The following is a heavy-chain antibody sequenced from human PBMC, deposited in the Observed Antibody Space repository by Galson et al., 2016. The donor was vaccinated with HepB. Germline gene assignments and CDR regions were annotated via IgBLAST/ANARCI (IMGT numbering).Heavy chain of an antibody. CDR1: GDIVSSNSVA. J-gene: IGHJ4*02. V-gene: IGHV6-1*01. D-gene: IGHD6-13*01. CDR3: ARTWHSSFDY. Sequence: CAISGDIVSSNSVAWNWIRQSPSRGLEWLGRTYYRSKWYNDYAVSVKSRITINPDTTKNQFSLQLNSVTPEDTAVYYCARTWHSSFDYWGQGTLVTVSS. CDR2: TYYRSKWYN.